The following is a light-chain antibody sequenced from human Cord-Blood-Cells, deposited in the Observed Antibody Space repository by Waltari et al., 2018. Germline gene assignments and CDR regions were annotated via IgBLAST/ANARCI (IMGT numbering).Light chain of an antibody. J-gene: IGKJ4*01. CDR3: QQYNNWPLT. V-gene: IGKV3-15*01. CDR2: GAS. Sequence: EIVMTQSPATLSVSPGERPTLSCRASQSVSSNLAWYQQKPGQAPRLLIYGASTRATGIPARFSGSGSGTEFTLTISSLQSEDFAVYYCQQYNNWPLTFGGGTKVESK. CDR1: QSVSSN.